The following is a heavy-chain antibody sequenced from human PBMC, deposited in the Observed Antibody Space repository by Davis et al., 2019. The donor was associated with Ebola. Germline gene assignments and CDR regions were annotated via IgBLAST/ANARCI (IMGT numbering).Heavy chain of an antibody. Sequence: PGGSLRLSCAASGFTFSSYSMNWVRQAPGKGLEWVSSISSSSSYIYYADSVKGRFTISRDNSRKTLYLQMNSLRAEDTAVYYCARHYESSVFNYWGRGTLVTVSS. CDR2: ISSSSSYI. CDR3: ARHYESSVFNY. D-gene: IGHD3-22*01. V-gene: IGHV3-21*01. CDR1: GFTFSSYS. J-gene: IGHJ4*02.